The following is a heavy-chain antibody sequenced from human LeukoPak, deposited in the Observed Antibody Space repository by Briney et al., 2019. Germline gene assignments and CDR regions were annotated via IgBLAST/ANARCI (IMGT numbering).Heavy chain of an antibody. CDR1: GYTFTGYY. Sequence: GASVKVSCKASGYTFTGYYMHWVRQAPGQGLEWMGWINPNSGGTNYAQKFQGRVTMTRDTSISTAYMELSRLRSDDTAVYYCAIPSLHYDSSAQFDYWGQGTLVTVSS. CDR3: AIPSLHYDSSAQFDY. CDR2: INPNSGGT. D-gene: IGHD3-22*01. J-gene: IGHJ4*02. V-gene: IGHV1-2*02.